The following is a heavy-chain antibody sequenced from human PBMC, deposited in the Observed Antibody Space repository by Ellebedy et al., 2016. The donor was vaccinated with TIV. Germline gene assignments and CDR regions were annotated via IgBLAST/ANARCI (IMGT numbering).Heavy chain of an antibody. CDR3: ARDSRGWLPDY. CDR2: INPGNGNT. CDR1: GYAFSGYS. V-gene: IGHV1-3*01. J-gene: IGHJ4*02. Sequence: AASVKVSCKASGYAFSGYSMHWVRQAPGQRPEWMGSINPGNGNTRYSQKLQGRVTITGDTSASTAYMELSSLRSEDTAVYYCARDSRGWLPDYWGQGTLVTVSA. D-gene: IGHD6-25*01.